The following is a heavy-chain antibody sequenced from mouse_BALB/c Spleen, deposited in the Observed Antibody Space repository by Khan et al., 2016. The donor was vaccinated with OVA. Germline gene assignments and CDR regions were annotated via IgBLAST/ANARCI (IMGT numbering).Heavy chain of an antibody. CDR1: GFSLTSYG. V-gene: IGHV2-9*02. CDR3: ARLEDI. D-gene: IGHD1-3*01. J-gene: IGHJ2*01. Sequence: VKLEESGPGLVAPSQSLSITCTVSGFSLTSYGVHWVRQPPGKGLEWLGVIWAGGSTNYNSALMSRLSISKDNSKSQVILKMNRQKTDDTAMYYCARLEDIWGQGTTLTVSS. CDR2: IWAGGST.